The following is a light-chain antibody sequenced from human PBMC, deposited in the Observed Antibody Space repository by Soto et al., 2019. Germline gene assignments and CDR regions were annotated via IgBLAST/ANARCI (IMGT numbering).Light chain of an antibody. V-gene: IGLV2-8*01. CDR2: EVS. CDR1: SSDVGGYNY. J-gene: IGLJ1*01. Sequence: QSVLTQPPSASGSPGQSVTISCTGTSSDVGGYNYVSWYQQHPGKAPKLTIYEVSKRPSGVPDRFSGSKSGNTASLTVSGLQAEDEADYYCSSYAGSNRVFGTGTKLTVL. CDR3: SSYAGSNRV.